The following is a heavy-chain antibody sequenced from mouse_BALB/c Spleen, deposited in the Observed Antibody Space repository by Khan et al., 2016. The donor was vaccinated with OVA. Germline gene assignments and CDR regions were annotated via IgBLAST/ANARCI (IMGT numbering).Heavy chain of an antibody. V-gene: IGHV1-76*01. J-gene: IGHJ2*01. CDR2: IYPGTGST. D-gene: IGHD1-1*01. CDR3: AIDYGSNYYFDY. Sequence: QVQLKQSGAELVRPGASVKLSCKTSGYIFTSYWIHWVKQRSGQGLEWIARIYPGTGSTYSNEKFKGKATLTADKSSSTAYMQLSSLKSEASAFYCCAIDYGSNYYFDYWGQATTLTVSS. CDR1: GYIFTSYW.